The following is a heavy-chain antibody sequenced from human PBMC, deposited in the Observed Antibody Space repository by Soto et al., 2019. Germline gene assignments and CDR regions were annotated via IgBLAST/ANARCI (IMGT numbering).Heavy chain of an antibody. Sequence: SVKVSCKASGGTFSSYAISWVRQAPGQGLEWMGGIIPIFGTANYAQKFQGRVTITADKSTSTAYMELSSLRSEDTAVYYCARGYYYDSSGYYSFDYWGQGTLVTVSS. CDR2: IIPIFGTA. J-gene: IGHJ4*02. V-gene: IGHV1-69*06. D-gene: IGHD3-22*01. CDR1: GGTFSSYA. CDR3: ARGYYYDSSGYYSFDY.